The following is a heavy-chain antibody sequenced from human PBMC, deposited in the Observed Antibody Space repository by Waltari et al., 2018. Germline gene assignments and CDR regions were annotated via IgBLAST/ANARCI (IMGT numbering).Heavy chain of an antibody. V-gene: IGHV3-30*01. CDR3: ARPQISYTEWNTCLRF. J-gene: IGHJ4*02. CDR2: TSYDGTRE. CDR1: GFTFNSYA. Sequence: QVQLVESGGGVVQPGKSLRLSCAASGFTFNSYAMHWVRQAPGKGIGWVAITSYDGTREYYADSVKGRFTISRDNSRDTLYLQMNSLRPEDTAVYYCARPQISYTEWNTCLRFWGQGTLVTISS. D-gene: IGHD3-3*01.